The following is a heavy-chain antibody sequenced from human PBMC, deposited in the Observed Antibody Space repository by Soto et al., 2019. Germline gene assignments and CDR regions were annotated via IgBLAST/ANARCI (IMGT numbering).Heavy chain of an antibody. CDR3: AKYTSGWDFDY. V-gene: IGHV3-23*01. J-gene: IGHJ4*02. Sequence: PGGSLRLSCAASGFTFSGFAMSGVRQTPLKGPEWVSAITGSGAGTYYADSVKGRFVISRDNSKNTLYLQMNSLRAEDTAVYYCAKYTSGWDFDYWGQGTLVTVSS. CDR2: ITGSGAGT. D-gene: IGHD6-19*01. CDR1: GFTFSGFA.